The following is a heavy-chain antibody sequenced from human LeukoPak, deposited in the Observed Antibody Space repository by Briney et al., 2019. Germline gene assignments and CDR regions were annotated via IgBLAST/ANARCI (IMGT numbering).Heavy chain of an antibody. V-gene: IGHV4-4*02. CDR2: IYHSGST. CDR1: GGSISSSNW. D-gene: IGHD5-12*01. Sequence: SETLSLTCAVSGGSISSSNWWSWVRQPPGKGLEWIGEIYHSGSTNYNPSLKSRVTISVDKSKNQFSLKLSSVPAADTAVYYCARGATEYYYYYYYMDVWGKGTTVTVSS. CDR3: ARGATEYYYYYYYMDV. J-gene: IGHJ6*03.